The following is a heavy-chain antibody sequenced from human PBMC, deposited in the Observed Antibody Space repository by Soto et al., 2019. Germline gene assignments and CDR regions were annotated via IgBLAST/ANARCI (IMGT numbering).Heavy chain of an antibody. J-gene: IGHJ4*02. V-gene: IGHV3-15*07. Sequence: GGSLRLSCAASGFTFSNAWMNWVRQAPGKGLEWVGRIKSKTDGGTTDYAAPVKGRFTISRDDSKNTLYLQMNSLKTEDTAVYYCTTPPTDYYGSGSYYSMDYWGQGTLVTVSS. D-gene: IGHD3-10*01. CDR1: GFTFSNAW. CDR2: IKSKTDGGTT. CDR3: TTPPTDYYGSGSYYSMDY.